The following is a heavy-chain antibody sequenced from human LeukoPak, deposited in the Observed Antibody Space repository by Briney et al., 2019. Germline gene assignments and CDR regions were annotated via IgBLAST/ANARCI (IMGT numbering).Heavy chain of an antibody. CDR2: INPNSGGT. CDR1: GYTFTGYY. D-gene: IGHD2-21*02. CDR3: ARTSGVTAIGDAFEI. J-gene: IGHJ3*02. V-gene: IGHV1-2*02. Sequence: GASVKVSCKASGYTFTGYYMHWVRQAPGQGLEWMGWINPNSGGTNYAQNFQGRLTMATDTSTSTAYMELRSLRSDDTAVYYCARTSGVTAIGDAFEIWGQGTMVTVSS.